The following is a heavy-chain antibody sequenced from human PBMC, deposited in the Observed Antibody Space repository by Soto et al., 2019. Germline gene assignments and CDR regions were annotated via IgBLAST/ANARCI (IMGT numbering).Heavy chain of an antibody. CDR2: IYYSGST. J-gene: IGHJ4*02. D-gene: IGHD5-18*01. V-gene: IGHV4-31*03. CDR1: GGSFGSTNSY. Sequence: SETLSLTCTVSGGSFGSTNSYWGWFRQHPGKGLEWIGYIYYSGSTYYNPSLKSRVTISVDTSKNQFSLKLSSVTAADTAVYYCARQEDTAMVTLDYWGQGTLVTVSS. CDR3: ARQEDTAMVTLDY.